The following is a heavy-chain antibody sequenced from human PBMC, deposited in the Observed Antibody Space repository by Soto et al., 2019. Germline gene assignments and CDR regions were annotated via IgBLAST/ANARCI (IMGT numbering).Heavy chain of an antibody. Sequence: PGGSLRLSCAASGFTFSRHWMHWVRQAPGKGLEWVSAISGSGGSTYYADSVKGRFTISRDNSKNTLYLQMNSLRAEDTAVYYCAKDRSGYDYGYYFDYWGQGTLVTVSS. CDR1: GFTFSRHW. J-gene: IGHJ4*02. CDR2: ISGSGGST. D-gene: IGHD5-12*01. V-gene: IGHV3-23*01. CDR3: AKDRSGYDYGYYFDY.